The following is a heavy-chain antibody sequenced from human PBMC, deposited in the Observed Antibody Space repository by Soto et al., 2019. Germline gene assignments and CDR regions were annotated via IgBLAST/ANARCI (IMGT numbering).Heavy chain of an antibody. J-gene: IGHJ5*02. CDR3: ARRAVAGTSWFDP. Sequence: SDTLSLTCAVSGGSISTSNWWNWVRQPPGKGLEWIGEIYCSGRTNFNPSRKSRVTISIDKSKNQVSLRLSSVTAADTAVYYCARRAVAGTSWFDPWGQGTQVTVNS. V-gene: IGHV4-4*02. D-gene: IGHD6-19*01. CDR2: IYCSGRT. CDR1: GGSISTSNW.